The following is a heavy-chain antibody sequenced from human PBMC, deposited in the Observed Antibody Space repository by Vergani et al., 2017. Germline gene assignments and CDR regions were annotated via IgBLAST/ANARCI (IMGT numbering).Heavy chain of an antibody. CDR1: GGTFSSYA. CDR3: ASLLRQLVL. CDR2: IIPIFGTA. V-gene: IGHV1-69*14. J-gene: IGHJ4*02. D-gene: IGHD6-13*01. Sequence: QVQLVQSGAEVKKPGSSVKVSCKASGGTFSSYAISWVRQAPGKGLEWMGRIIPIFGTANYAQKFQVRVTITADKSTSTAYMELSGLRSEDTAVYYCASLLRQLVLWGQGTLVTVSS.